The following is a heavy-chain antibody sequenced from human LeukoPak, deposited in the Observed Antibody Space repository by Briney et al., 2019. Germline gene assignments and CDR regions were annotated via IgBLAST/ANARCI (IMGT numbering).Heavy chain of an antibody. D-gene: IGHD3-10*01. J-gene: IGHJ4*02. CDR1: GYTLTELS. V-gene: IGHV1-8*01. CDR2: MNPNSGNT. CDR3: ARGLLVGGSGSEHDY. Sequence: GASVKVSCKVSGYTLTELSMHWVRQATGQGLEWMGWMNPNSGNTGYAQKFQGRVTMTRNTSISTAYMELSSLRSEDTAVYYCARGLLVGGSGSEHDYWGQGTLVTVSS.